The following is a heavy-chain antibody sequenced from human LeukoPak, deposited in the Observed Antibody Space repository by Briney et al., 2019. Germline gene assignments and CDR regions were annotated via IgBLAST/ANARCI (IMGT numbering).Heavy chain of an antibody. J-gene: IGHJ4*02. CDR3: ARDPRQYYYDSSGSYFDY. D-gene: IGHD3-22*01. V-gene: IGHV4-39*07. CDR1: GGSISSSSYY. Sequence: SETLSLTCTVSGGSISSSSYYWGWIRQPPGKGLEWIGSIYYSGSTYYNPSLKSRVTISVDTSKNQFSLKLSSVTAADTAVYYCARDPRQYYYDSSGSYFDYWGQGTLVTVSS. CDR2: IYYSGST.